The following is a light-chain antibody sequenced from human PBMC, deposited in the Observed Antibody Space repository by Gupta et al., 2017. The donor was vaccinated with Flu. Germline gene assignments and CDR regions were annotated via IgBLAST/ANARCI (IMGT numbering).Light chain of an antibody. Sequence: TIACTRKSGSIASNYVQWYQKRPDSSPTIVIYEDKQRPSGVPDRFSGSIDRSSNSASLTISGLKTEDEADYYCQSYDTTYVIFGGGTKLTVL. CDR1: SGSIASNY. CDR2: EDK. CDR3: QSYDTTYVI. J-gene: IGLJ2*01. V-gene: IGLV6-57*01.